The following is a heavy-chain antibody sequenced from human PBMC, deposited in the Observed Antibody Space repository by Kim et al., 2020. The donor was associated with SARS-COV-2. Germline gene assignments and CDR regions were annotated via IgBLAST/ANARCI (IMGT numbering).Heavy chain of an antibody. CDR3: AAYDFWSGYRSYYYYGMDV. CDR1: GFTFSSYA. D-gene: IGHD3-3*01. V-gene: IGHV3-23*01. Sequence: GGSLRLSCAASGFTFSSYAMSWVRQAPGKGLEWVSAISGSGGSTYYADSVKGRFTISRDNSKNTLYLQMNSLRAEDTAVYYCAAYDFWSGYRSYYYYGMDVWGPGATVTVS. J-gene: IGHJ6*02. CDR2: ISGSGGST.